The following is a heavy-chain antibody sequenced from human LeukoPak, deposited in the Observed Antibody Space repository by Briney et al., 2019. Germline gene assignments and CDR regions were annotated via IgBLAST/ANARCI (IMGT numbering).Heavy chain of an antibody. CDR3: AREGGGSAFDI. J-gene: IGHJ3*02. D-gene: IGHD3-16*01. CDR1: GFTFSSYD. V-gene: IGHV3-13*05. Sequence: GGSLRLSCAASGFTFSSYDMHWVRHATGKGLEWVSAIGTAGDPYYPGSVKGRFTISRENAKNSLCLQMNSLRAGDTAVYYCAREGGGSAFDIWGQGTMVTVSS. CDR2: IGTAGDP.